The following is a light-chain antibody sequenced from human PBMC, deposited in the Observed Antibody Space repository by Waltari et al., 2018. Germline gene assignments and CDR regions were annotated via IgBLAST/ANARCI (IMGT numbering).Light chain of an antibody. CDR2: EAS. V-gene: IGKV1-17*01. CDR1: QCIGND. Sequence: DIQLTQSPSSLSASVGDRVIITCRASQCIGNDLGWYQQKPGKVTQRLIYEASTLQSGVQSRFSGSGSGTEFTLTISSLQPEDFAGFYCLQYNTYPWTFGQGTKVEVK. J-gene: IGKJ1*01. CDR3: LQYNTYPWT.